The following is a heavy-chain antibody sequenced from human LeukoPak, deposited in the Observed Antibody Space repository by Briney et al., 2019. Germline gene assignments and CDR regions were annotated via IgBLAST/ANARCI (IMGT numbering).Heavy chain of an antibody. D-gene: IGHD1-1*01. Sequence: GGSLRLSCAASGFTFSNYAMSWVRQAPGKGLEWVSAASGSTTNTYYADSVKGRFTISRDNSKNTVYLQMNSLRVEDTAVYYCAKVGGTTWADAFDIWGQGTMVTVS. CDR3: AKVGGTTWADAFDI. CDR2: ASGSTTNT. V-gene: IGHV3-23*01. J-gene: IGHJ3*02. CDR1: GFTFSNYA.